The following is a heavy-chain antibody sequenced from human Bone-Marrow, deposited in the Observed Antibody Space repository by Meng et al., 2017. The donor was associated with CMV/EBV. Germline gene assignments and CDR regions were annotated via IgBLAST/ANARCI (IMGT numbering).Heavy chain of an antibody. D-gene: IGHD1-7*01. V-gene: IGHV1-18*01. CDR1: GYTFTSYG. Sequence: ASVKVSCQGSGYTFTSYGISWVRQAPGQGLEWMGWISAYNGNTNYAQKLQGRVTMTTDTSTSTAYMELRSLRSDDTAVYYCARVMELRSRLKDYFDYWGQGTLVTVSS. CDR3: ARVMELRSRLKDYFDY. J-gene: IGHJ4*02. CDR2: ISAYNGNT.